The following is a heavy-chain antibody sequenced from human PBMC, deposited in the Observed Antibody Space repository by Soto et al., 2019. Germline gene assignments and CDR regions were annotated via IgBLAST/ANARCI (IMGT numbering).Heavy chain of an antibody. J-gene: IGHJ4*02. CDR2: MNSDGSTT. CDR1: GFTFGNHW. Sequence: SLRLSCAASGFTFGNHWMHWVRQAPGKGLEWVSRMNSDGSTTNYADSVKGRFTVSRDNAKNTLYLQMNSLRAEDTAVYYCATAEVDYWGPGTLVTVSS. V-gene: IGHV3-74*01. CDR3: ATAEVDY.